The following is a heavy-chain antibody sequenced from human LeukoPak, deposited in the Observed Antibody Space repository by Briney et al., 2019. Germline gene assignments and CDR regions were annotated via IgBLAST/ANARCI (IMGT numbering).Heavy chain of an antibody. CDR2: IYYSGST. CDR3: ARHDYYDSSGYCFDY. Sequence: SETLSLTCTVSGGSISSYYWSWIRQPPVKVLEWIGYIYYSGSTNYNPSLKSRVTISVDTSKNQFSLKLSSVTAADTAVYYCARHDYYDSSGYCFDYWGQGTLVTVSS. CDR1: GGSISSYY. D-gene: IGHD3-22*01. V-gene: IGHV4-59*08. J-gene: IGHJ4*02.